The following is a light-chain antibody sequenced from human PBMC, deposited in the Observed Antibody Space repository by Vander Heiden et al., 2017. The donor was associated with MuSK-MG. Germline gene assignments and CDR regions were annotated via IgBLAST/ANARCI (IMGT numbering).Light chain of an antibody. CDR3: SSYTSSSNSVV. CDR1: SRDVGGYNY. J-gene: IGLJ2*01. CDR2: DVS. Sequence: QSALTSPASVSGSPGQSITISCTGPSRDVGGYNYVSWYQQHPGKAPKLMIYDVSNRPSGVSNRFSGSKAGNTASLTSSGLQAEDEADYYCSSYTSSSNSVVFGGGTKLTVL. V-gene: IGLV2-14*01.